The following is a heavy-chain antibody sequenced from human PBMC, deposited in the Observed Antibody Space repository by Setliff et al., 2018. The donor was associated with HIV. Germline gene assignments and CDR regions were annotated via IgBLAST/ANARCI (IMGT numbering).Heavy chain of an antibody. J-gene: IGHJ4*02. CDR2: INHTGNT. D-gene: IGHD1-26*01. CDR1: GGSFSGYH. Sequence: SETLSLTCAVYGGSFSGYHWNWIRQFPGKGLEWIGEINHTGNTQYNPSLESRVTMSEETSKNQFSLKLKSVTAADTAIYFCARGKGGLVGPAEFDYWGPGTLVTVSS. V-gene: IGHV4-34*01. CDR3: ARGKGGLVGPAEFDY.